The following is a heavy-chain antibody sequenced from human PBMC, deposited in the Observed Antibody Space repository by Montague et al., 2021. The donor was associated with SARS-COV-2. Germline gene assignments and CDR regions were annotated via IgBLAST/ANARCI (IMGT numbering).Heavy chain of an antibody. J-gene: IGHJ4*02. CDR3: ARVRRGYDYGLGVSVNFDS. V-gene: IGHV4-59*01. D-gene: IGHD3-10*01. CDR1: GGSISSYY. CDR2: VYYSGST. Sequence: SETLSLTCTVSGGSISSYYWSWIRQPPGKGLEWIGYVYYSGSTNYNPSLQSRVTISVDTSKNQFSLKLNSVTAADTAVYYCARVRRGYDYGLGVSVNFDSWGQGTLVTVSS.